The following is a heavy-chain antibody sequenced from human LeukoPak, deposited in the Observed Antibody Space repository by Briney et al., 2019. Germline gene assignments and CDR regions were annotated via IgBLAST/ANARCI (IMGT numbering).Heavy chain of an antibody. CDR2: IYYSGST. D-gene: IGHD1-1*01. CDR1: GGSISTYY. V-gene: IGHV4-59*01. CDR3: AREFGREYNFAKY. Sequence: PSETLSLTCTVSGGSISTYYWSWIRQPPGKGLEWIGYIYYSGSTNYNPSLKSRVTISVDTSKNQYSLKLSSVTAEDTAVYYCAREFGREYNFAKYWGQGTLVTVSS. J-gene: IGHJ4*02.